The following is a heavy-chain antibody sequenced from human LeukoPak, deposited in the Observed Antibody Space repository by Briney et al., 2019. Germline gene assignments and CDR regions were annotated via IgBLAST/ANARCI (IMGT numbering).Heavy chain of an antibody. V-gene: IGHV4-59*12. CDR3: ARDLTIFGVDTTGAFDI. J-gene: IGHJ3*02. D-gene: IGHD3-3*01. Sequence: SETLSLTCTVSGGSISSYYWSWIRQPPGKGLEWIGYIYYSGSTNYNPSLKSRVTISVDTSKNQFSLKLSSVTAADTAVYYCARDLTIFGVDTTGAFDIWGQGTMVTVSS. CDR1: GGSISSYY. CDR2: IYYSGST.